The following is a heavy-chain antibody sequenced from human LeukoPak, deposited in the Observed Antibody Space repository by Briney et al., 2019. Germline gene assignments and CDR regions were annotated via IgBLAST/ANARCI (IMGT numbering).Heavy chain of an antibody. Sequence: GGSLRLSCAASGFTVSSNYMSWVRQAPGKGLEWVSVIYSGGSTYYANSVKGRFTISRDNSKNTLYLQMNCLRAEDTAVYYCARGIAGLVGVSYYCYGMDVWGQGTTVTVSS. CDR3: ARGIAGLVGVSYYCYGMDV. J-gene: IGHJ6*02. CDR1: GFTVSSNY. D-gene: IGHD1-26*01. CDR2: IYSGGST. V-gene: IGHV3-53*01.